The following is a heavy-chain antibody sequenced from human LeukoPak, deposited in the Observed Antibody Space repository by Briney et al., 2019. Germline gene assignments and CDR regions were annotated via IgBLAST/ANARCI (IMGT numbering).Heavy chain of an antibody. CDR1: GFTFSSYA. D-gene: IGHD3-22*01. J-gene: IGHJ5*02. CDR2: ISGSGGST. CDR3: AKEDGYYYDSSGYYWT. V-gene: IGHV3-23*01. Sequence: GGSLRLSCAASGFTFSSYAMSWVRQAPGKGLEWVSGISGSGGSTFYADSVKGRFTSSRDNSKNTLYLQMSSLRAEDTAVYYCAKEDGYYYDSSGYYWTWGQGTLVTVSS.